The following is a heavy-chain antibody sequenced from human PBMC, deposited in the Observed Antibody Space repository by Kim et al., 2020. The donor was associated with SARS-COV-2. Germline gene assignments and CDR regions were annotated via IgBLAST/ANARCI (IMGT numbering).Heavy chain of an antibody. CDR3: ARDNGGYTVTASFFNY. J-gene: IGHJ4*02. CDR1: GFTFSDYP. Sequence: GGSLRLSCEASGFTFSDYPISWVRQAPEKGLEWVSAISGSGDTIFYADSVRGRFTISRDNSKNTVYMQMNRLRAEDTAVYYCARDNGGYTVTASFFNYWGQGTLVTVSS. CDR2: ISGSGDTI. V-gene: IGHV3-23*01. D-gene: IGHD4-17*01.